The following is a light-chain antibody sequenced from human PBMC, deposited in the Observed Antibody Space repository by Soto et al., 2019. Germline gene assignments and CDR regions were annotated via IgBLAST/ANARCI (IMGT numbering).Light chain of an antibody. V-gene: IGKV3-20*01. Sequence: DIVLTQSPGTLSLSPGERATLSCRASQSINTRYSAGYQQKPGQPPRLLIYATSSRPPGIPDRFSGRGSETDFTLNISRLDPEDFAVYYCQQYDDSARYKFGQGTHLDIK. CDR1: QSINTRY. J-gene: IGKJ2*01. CDR3: QQYDDSARYK. CDR2: ATS.